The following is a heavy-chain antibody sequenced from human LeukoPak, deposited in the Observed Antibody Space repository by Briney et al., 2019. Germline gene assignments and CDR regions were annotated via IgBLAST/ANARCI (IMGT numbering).Heavy chain of an antibody. D-gene: IGHD3-9*01. CDR2: IIPIFGTA. CDR3: ARVNDILTGYTLFT. J-gene: IGHJ4*02. CDR1: GGTFSSYA. V-gene: IGHV1-69*01. Sequence: SVKVSCKASGGTFSSYAISWVRQAPGQGLEWMGGIIPIFGTASYAQKFQGRVTITADESTSTAYMELSSLRSEDTAVYYCARVNDILTGYTLFTWGQGALVTVSS.